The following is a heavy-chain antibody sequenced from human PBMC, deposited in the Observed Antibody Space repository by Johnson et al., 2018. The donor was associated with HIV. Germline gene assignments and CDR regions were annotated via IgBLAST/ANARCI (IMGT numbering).Heavy chain of an antibody. D-gene: IGHD3-16*02. CDR1: GFTVSSNY. Sequence: VQLVESGGGLIQPGGSLRLSCAASGFTVSSNYMSWVRQAPGKGLEWVSVIYSGGSTYYADSVKGRFTISRDNSKNTLYLQMNSLRAEDTAVYYCAKGCDYVWGSYRYPDAFDIWGQGTMVTVSS. J-gene: IGHJ3*02. CDR3: AKGCDYVWGSYRYPDAFDI. V-gene: IGHV3-66*03. CDR2: IYSGGST.